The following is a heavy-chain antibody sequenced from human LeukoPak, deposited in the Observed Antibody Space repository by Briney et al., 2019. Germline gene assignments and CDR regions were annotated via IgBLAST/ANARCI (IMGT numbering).Heavy chain of an antibody. Sequence: GGSLRLSCAASGFTFSNYWMHWVRQAPGEALMWFSRIKSDGSSTTYADSVKGRFTISRDNAKNTLSLQMNSLRAEDTAVYFCAKDRNKWDGYNGDYWGQGTLVTVSS. D-gene: IGHD5-24*01. CDR2: IKSDGSST. J-gene: IGHJ4*02. V-gene: IGHV3-74*01. CDR3: AKDRNKWDGYNGDY. CDR1: GFTFSNYW.